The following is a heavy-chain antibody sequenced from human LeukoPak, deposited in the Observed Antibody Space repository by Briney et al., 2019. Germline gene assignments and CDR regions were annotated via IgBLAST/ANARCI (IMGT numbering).Heavy chain of an antibody. J-gene: IGHJ5*02. CDR3: ARGRRGSSWYLGWFDP. Sequence: PGGSLRLSCAASGFTFSSYGMHWVRQVPGKGLEWVAVIWYDGSNKYYADSVKGRFTISRDNSKNTLYLQMNSLRAEDTAVYYCARGRRGSSWYLGWFDPWGQGTLVTVSS. CDR1: GFTFSSYG. D-gene: IGHD6-13*01. CDR2: IWYDGSNK. V-gene: IGHV3-33*01.